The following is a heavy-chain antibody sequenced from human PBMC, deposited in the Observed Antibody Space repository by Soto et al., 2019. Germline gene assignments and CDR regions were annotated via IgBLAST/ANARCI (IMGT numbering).Heavy chain of an antibody. CDR3: ARTKRALMVRGRGVWFDP. D-gene: IGHD3-10*01. J-gene: IGHJ5*02. CDR1: GGSFNGYY. CDR2: INHSGST. Sequence: PSETLSLTCAVYGGSFNGYYWSWIRQPPGKGLEWIGEINHSGSTNYNPSLKSRVTISVDTSKNQFSLKLSSVTAADTAVYYCARTKRALMVRGRGVWFDPWGQGTLVTVSS. V-gene: IGHV4-34*01.